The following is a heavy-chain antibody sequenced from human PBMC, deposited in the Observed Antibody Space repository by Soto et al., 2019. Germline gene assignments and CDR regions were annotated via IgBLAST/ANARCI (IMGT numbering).Heavy chain of an antibody. CDR3: ARESSTRAELGSSCGCCYFDY. Sequence: GGSLRLSCAASGFTFSSYAMHWVRQVPGKGLEWVAVISYDGSNKYYADSVKGRFTISRYNSKNTLYLQMNSLRAEDTAVCSCARESSTRAELGSSCGCCYFDYWGQGTLVTVSS. CDR1: GFTFSSYA. CDR2: ISYDGSNK. V-gene: IGHV3-30*14. J-gene: IGHJ4*02. D-gene: IGHD2-15*01.